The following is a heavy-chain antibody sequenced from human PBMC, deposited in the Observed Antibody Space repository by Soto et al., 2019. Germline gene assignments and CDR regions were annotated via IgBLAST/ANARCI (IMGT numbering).Heavy chain of an antibody. CDR2: INPSGGST. D-gene: IGHD3-22*01. J-gene: IGHJ4*02. CDR3: ARGRGYYDSSGYEAFDY. CDR1: GYTFTSYY. V-gene: IGHV1-46*01. Sequence: EASVKVSCKASGYTFTSYYMHWVRQAPGQGLEWMGIINPSGGSTSYAQKFQGRVTMTRDTSTSTVYMELSSLRSEDTAVYYCARGRGYYDSSGYEAFDYWGQGTLVTVSS.